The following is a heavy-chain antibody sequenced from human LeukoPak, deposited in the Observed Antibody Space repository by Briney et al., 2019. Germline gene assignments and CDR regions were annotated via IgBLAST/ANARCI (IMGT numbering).Heavy chain of an antibody. V-gene: IGHV3-64*01. J-gene: IGHJ3*02. CDR3: ARVKVSGGFDI. CDR1: GFTFSSYT. CDR2: ISRNGGNA. Sequence: PGGSLRLSCTASGFTFSSYTMHWVRQAPGKGLEFVSAISRNGGNAYYANSVKGRFTISRDNSKNTLYLQMGSLRADDMAVYYCARVKVSGGFDIWGQGTMVTVSS. D-gene: IGHD4-23*01.